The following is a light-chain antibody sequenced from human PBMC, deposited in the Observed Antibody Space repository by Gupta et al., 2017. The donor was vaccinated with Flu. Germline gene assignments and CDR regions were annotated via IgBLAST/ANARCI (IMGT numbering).Light chain of an antibody. CDR1: SSNIGSNY. J-gene: IGLJ3*02. CDR2: RKN. V-gene: IGLV1-47*01. Sequence: QSVLTHPPSASGTPGQRVTISCSGSSSNIGSNYVSWYQQLPGTAPKLLIYRKNQRPSGVPDRLSGSKSGTSAALAISGLRFEDEADDYCAASDDSVSGWVFGGGTKLTVL. CDR3: AASDDSVSGWV.